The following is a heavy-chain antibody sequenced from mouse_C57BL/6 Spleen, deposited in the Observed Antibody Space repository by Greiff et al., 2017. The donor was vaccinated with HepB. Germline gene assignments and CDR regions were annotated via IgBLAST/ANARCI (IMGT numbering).Heavy chain of an antibody. CDR1: GYTFTSYW. CDR2: IYPSDSET. CDR3: AITTVAYYYAMDY. D-gene: IGHD1-1*01. J-gene: IGHJ4*01. V-gene: IGHV1-61*01. Sequence: QVHVKQPGAELVRPGSSVKLSCKASGYTFTSYWMDWVKQRPGQGLEWIGNIYPSDSETHYNQKFKDKATLTVDKSSSTAYMQLSSLTSEDSAVYYCAITTVAYYYAMDYWGQGTSVTVSS.